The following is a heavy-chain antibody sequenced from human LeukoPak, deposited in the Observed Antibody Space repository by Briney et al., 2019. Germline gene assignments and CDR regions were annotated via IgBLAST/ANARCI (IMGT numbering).Heavy chain of an antibody. CDR1: GGSISRYY. V-gene: IGHV4-59*08. CDR3: ASSGPSWQH. CDR2: ISYSGST. J-gene: IGHJ1*01. Sequence: SETLSLTHTVSGGSISRYYWSWIRQPPGKALVEIGYISYSGSTNYNPYLKRRVTISVDTTNNHFSLKLSSVTAADTAVYYCASSGPSWQHWGQGTLVTVSS. D-gene: IGHD6-19*01.